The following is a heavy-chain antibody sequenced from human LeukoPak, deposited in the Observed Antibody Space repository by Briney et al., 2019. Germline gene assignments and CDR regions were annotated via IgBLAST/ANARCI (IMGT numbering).Heavy chain of an antibody. V-gene: IGHV1-2*02. CDR1: GYTFTGYY. CDR2: INPNSGGT. Sequence: ASVKVSCKASGYTFTGYYMHWVRQAPGQGLEWMGWINPNSGGTNYAQKFQGRVTMTRDTSISTAYMELSRLRSDDTAVYYRARGLPTRTPYYFDYWGQGTLVTVSS. J-gene: IGHJ4*02. CDR3: ARGLPTRTPYYFDY.